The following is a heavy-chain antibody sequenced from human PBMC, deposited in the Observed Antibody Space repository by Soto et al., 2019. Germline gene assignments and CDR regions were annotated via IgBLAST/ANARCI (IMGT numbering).Heavy chain of an antibody. CDR3: ARAGGSHSGGIDY. CDR2: IIPILGTA. J-gene: IGHJ4*02. D-gene: IGHD1-26*01. CDR1: GGTFSSYS. V-gene: IGHV1-69*01. Sequence: QVQLVQSGAEVKKPGSSVKVSCKASGGTFSSYSINWVRQAPGQGLEWMGEIIPILGTANYAQKFQGRVTNTAYESTSRAYMEPTSLRSEDTAVYYCARAGGSHSGGIDYWGQGTLVTVSS.